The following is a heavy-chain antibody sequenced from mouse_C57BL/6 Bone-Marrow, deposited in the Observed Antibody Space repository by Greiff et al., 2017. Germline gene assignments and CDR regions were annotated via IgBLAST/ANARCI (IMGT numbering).Heavy chain of an antibody. V-gene: IGHV1-64*01. Sequence: QVQLKQPGAELVKPGASVKLSCKASGYTFTSYWMHWVKQRPGQGLEWIGMIHPNSGSTNYNEKFKSKATLTVDKSSSTAYMQLSSLTSEDSAVYYFQRQLRLPYGYWGEDATHSVSS. J-gene: IGHJ2*01. D-gene: IGHD3-2*02. CDR3: QRQLRLPYGY. CDR2: IHPNSGST. CDR1: GYTFTSYW.